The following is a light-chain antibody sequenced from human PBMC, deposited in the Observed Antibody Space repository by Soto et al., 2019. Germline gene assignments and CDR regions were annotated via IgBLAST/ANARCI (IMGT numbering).Light chain of an antibody. J-gene: IGKJ2*01. V-gene: IGKV1-5*01. CDR3: QQYISYPYT. CDR1: QTTNTW. CDR2: DAS. Sequence: DIQMTQFPSTLSASVGERVTITCRASQTTNTWLAWYQQKPGTAPILLIYDASSLEGGVPSRFSASGSGTEFTLTISSLQPDDLATYYCQQYISYPYTFGQGTKVEIK.